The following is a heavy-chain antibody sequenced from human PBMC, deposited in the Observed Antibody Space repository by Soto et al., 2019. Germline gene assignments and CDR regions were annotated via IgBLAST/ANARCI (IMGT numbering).Heavy chain of an antibody. Sequence: QLQLQESGSGLLKPSQTLSLTCAVYGGSIRSGVSFCSWIRQPPGKRLEWIGYVYHSGSPYYYPSLRSRVTITVDRSKNQFSMKLSSVTAAATSVYYCYGGIAARPLGYWGQGTLVTVSS. CDR3: YGGIAARPLGY. J-gene: IGHJ4*02. D-gene: IGHD6-6*01. CDR2: VYHSGSP. CDR1: GGSIRSGVSF. V-gene: IGHV4-30-2*01.